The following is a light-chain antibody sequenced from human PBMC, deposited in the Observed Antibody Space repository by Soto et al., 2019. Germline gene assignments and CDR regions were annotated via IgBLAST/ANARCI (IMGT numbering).Light chain of an antibody. V-gene: IGKV3-15*01. Sequence: FSVSLGERATXSCRASQNIASNLALYQQKPGHAPRLVIYASSITASDFPARFSGIRSVRNLGLTISRLRSDDFGVCFCGQYNECPPCTFGHGTRLDIK. CDR3: GQYNECPPCT. J-gene: IGKJ1*01. CDR2: ASS. CDR1: QNIASN.